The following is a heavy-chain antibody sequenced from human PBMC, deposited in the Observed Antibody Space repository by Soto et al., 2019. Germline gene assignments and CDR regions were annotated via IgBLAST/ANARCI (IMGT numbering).Heavy chain of an antibody. CDR3: ARDRLDFWSGFYYYYYMDV. Sequence: GSLRLSCDASGFTFSNYSMSWVRQAPGKGLEWVSYISSSGSTIYYADSVKGRFTISRDNAKNSLYLQMNSLRAEDTAVYYCARDRLDFWSGFYYYYYMDVWGKGTTVTVSS. V-gene: IGHV3-11*01. D-gene: IGHD3-3*01. CDR1: GFTFSNYS. J-gene: IGHJ6*03. CDR2: ISSSGSTI.